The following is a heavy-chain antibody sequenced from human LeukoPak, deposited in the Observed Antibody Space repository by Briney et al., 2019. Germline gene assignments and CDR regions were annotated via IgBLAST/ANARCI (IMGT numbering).Heavy chain of an antibody. Sequence: PGGSLRLSCAASGFTFSNAWMSWVRQAPGKGLEWVGRIKSKTDGGTTDYAAPVKGRFTISRDDSKNTLYLQMNSLKTEDTAVYYSTTARTTSDDYYYYMDVWGKGTTVTVSS. D-gene: IGHD4-11*01. V-gene: IGHV3-15*01. CDR2: IKSKTDGGTT. CDR3: TTARTTSDDYYYYMDV. CDR1: GFTFSNAW. J-gene: IGHJ6*03.